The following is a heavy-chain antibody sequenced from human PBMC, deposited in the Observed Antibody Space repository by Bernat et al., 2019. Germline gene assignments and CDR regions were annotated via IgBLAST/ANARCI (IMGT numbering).Heavy chain of an antibody. CDR2: ISYDAGNE. Sequence: QVQLVESGGGVVQPGRSRRLSCVASGFTFSNYAMHWVRQAPGKGLEWVAVISYDAGNEYYADSVKGRFTISRDNFKNTLYLEMNSRKNGDTAVYYCARARIDYSSSDGLDNWGQGTLVTVSS. CDR1: GFTFSNYA. J-gene: IGHJ4*02. D-gene: IGHD6-13*01. CDR3: ARARIDYSSSDGLDN. V-gene: IGHV3-30*04.